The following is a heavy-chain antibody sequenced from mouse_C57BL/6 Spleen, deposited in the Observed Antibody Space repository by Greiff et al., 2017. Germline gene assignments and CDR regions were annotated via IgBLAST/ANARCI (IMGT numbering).Heavy chain of an antibody. CDR2: IDPENGDT. V-gene: IGHV14-4*01. J-gene: IGHJ3*01. CDR3: ARGDSNWFAY. Sequence: EVQLQQSGAELVRPGASVKLSCTASGFNIKDDYMHWVKQRPEQGLEWIGWIDPENGDTEYASKFQGKATITADTSSNTAYLQLKSLTSEDSAVYYCARGDSNWFAYWGQGTLVTVSA. CDR1: GFNIKDDY. D-gene: IGHD2-5*01.